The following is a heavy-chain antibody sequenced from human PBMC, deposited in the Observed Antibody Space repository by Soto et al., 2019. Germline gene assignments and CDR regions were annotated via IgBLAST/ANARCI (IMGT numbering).Heavy chain of an antibody. V-gene: IGHV4-34*01. CDR2: INHSGST. CDR1: GGSFSGYY. D-gene: IGHD3-3*01. CDR3: ARYPHYDFWSGYYPYGMDV. J-gene: IGHJ6*02. Sequence: SETLSLTCAVYGGSFSGYYWSWIRQPPGKGLEWIGEINHSGSTNYNPSLKSRVTISVDTSKNQFSLKLSSVTAADTAVYYCARYPHYDFWSGYYPYGMDVWGQGTTVTVS.